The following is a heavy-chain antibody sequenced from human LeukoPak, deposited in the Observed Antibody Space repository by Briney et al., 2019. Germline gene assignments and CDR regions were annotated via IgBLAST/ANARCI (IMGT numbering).Heavy chain of an antibody. CDR3: VTESGWLFDY. J-gene: IGHJ4*02. CDR1: GLTFSSYS. CDR2: ISSSSTFT. D-gene: IGHD5-12*01. V-gene: IGHV3-21*01. Sequence: PGGSLRLSCAASGLTFSSYSMNWVRQAPGKGLEWVSSISSSSTFTYYADLVKGRFTISRDNAKNSLYLQMNSLRAEDTAVYYCVTESGWLFDYWGQGTLVTVSS.